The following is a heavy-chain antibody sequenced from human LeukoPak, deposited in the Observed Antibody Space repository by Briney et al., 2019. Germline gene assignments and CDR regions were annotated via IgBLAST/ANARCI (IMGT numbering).Heavy chain of an antibody. J-gene: IGHJ4*02. Sequence: GGSLRLSCAASGFSFSTSGMHWVRQASGKGLEWVGRIKSKARSYATTYAESVKGRFTISRDDSKNTAYLQMNSLKTEDTAVYYCTSRVDEGYWGQGTLVTVSS. CDR3: TSRVDEGY. D-gene: IGHD3-3*01. CDR1: GFSFSTSG. V-gene: IGHV3-73*01. CDR2: IKSKARSYAT.